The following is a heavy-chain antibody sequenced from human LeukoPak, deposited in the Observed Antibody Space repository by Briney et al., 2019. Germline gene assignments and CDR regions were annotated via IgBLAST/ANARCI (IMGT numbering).Heavy chain of an antibody. V-gene: IGHV3-43*02. CDR3: AKDLSAYYYGSGSYRA. D-gene: IGHD3-10*01. CDR1: RFTFDDYA. Sequence: PGGSLRLSCAASRFTFDDYAMHWVRQAPGKGLEWVSLISGDGGVTNYADSVKGRFTISGDNSKNSLYLQMNSLRTEDTALYYCAKDLSAYYYGSGSYRAWGQGTLVTVSS. CDR2: ISGDGGVT. J-gene: IGHJ5*02.